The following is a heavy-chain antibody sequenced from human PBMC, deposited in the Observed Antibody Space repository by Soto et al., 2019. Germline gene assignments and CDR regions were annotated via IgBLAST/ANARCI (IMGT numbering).Heavy chain of an antibody. Sequence: GGSLRLSCAASGFTFSSYSMNWVRQAPGKGLEWVSYISSSSSTIYYADSVKGRFTISRDNAKNSLYLQMNSLRAEDTAVYYCAKAFEYYDLLTGYYPDAFDIWGQGTMVTVSS. D-gene: IGHD3-9*01. V-gene: IGHV3-48*01. CDR1: GFTFSSYS. CDR3: AKAFEYYDLLTGYYPDAFDI. J-gene: IGHJ3*02. CDR2: ISSSSSTI.